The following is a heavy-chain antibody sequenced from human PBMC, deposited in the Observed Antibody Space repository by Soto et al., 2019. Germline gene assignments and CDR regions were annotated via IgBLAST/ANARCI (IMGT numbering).Heavy chain of an antibody. J-gene: IGHJ3*02. V-gene: IGHV3-15*01. CDR2: IKSKTDGGTT. Sequence: GESLKISCAASGFTFSNAWMSWVRQAPGKGLEWVGRIKSKTDGGTTDYAAPVKGRFTISRDDSKNTLYLQMNSLKTEDTAVYYCTTDPPVESLGKAFDIWGQGTMVTVSS. CDR3: TTDPPVESLGKAFDI. CDR1: GFTFSNAW. D-gene: IGHD2-15*01.